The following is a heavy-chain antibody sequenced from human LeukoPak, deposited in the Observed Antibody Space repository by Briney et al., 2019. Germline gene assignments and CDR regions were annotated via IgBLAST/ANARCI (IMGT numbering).Heavy chain of an antibody. D-gene: IGHD6-13*01. CDR1: RFTFSNAW. CDR3: TTDFSSRGSWWFDP. Sequence: VGSLRLSCAASRFTFSNAWMSWVRQAPGKGLEGVGRIKSKTDGGTTDYAAPVKGRFTISRDDSKNTLYLQMNSLKTEDTAVYYCTTDFSSRGSWWFDPWGQGPLVTVSS. V-gene: IGHV3-15*01. J-gene: IGHJ5*02. CDR2: IKSKTDGGTT.